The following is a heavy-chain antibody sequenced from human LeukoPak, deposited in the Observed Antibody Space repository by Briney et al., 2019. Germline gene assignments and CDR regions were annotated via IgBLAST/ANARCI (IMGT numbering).Heavy chain of an antibody. V-gene: IGHV1-18*01. CDR1: GYTFTSYG. Sequence: GASVKVSCKASGYTFTSYGISWVRQAPGQGLEWMGWISAYNGNTNYAQKLQGRVTMTTDTSTSTAYMELRSLRSDDTAVYYCARDQIDYDFWSGYRYYYYYGMDVWGQGTTVTVSS. CDR3: ARDQIDYDFWSGYRYYYYYGMDV. D-gene: IGHD3-3*01. CDR2: ISAYNGNT. J-gene: IGHJ6*02.